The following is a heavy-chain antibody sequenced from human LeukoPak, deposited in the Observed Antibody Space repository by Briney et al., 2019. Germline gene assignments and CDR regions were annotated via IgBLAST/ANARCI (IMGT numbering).Heavy chain of an antibody. CDR3: ARHGGYGDYEEYYYYYMDV. CDR2: IYYSGST. V-gene: IGHV4-39*01. CDR1: GGSISSSSYY. D-gene: IGHD4-17*01. Sequence: SETLSLTCTVSGGSISSSSYYWGWIRQPPGKGLEWIGSIYYSGSTYYNPSLKSRVTISVDTSKNQFSLKLSSVTAADTAVYYCARHGGYGDYEEYYYYYMDVWGKGTTVTISS. J-gene: IGHJ6*03.